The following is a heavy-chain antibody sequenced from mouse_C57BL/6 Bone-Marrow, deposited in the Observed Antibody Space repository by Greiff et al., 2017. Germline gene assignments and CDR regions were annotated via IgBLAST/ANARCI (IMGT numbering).Heavy chain of an antibody. V-gene: IGHV1-82*01. J-gene: IGHJ2*01. CDR3: ARRGYYGSSLYFDY. CDR2: LYPGDGDT. D-gene: IGHD1-1*01. CDR1: GYAFSSSW. Sequence: QVHVKQSGPELVKPGASVKISCKASGYAFSSSWMNWVKQRPGKGLEWIGRLYPGDGDTTSNGTLKGKATLTAATSSSPAYMRLSSLTSEDSAVYFCARRGYYGSSLYFDYWGQGTTLTVSS.